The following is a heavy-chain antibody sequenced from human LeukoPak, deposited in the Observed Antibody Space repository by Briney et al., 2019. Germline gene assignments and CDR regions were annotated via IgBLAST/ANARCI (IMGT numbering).Heavy chain of an antibody. CDR3: AREDYDILTARYSWLDP. D-gene: IGHD3-9*01. CDR1: GGSISGGTYS. CDR2: VYHSGSA. J-gene: IGHJ5*02. V-gene: IGHV4-30-2*01. Sequence: SETLSLTCAVSGGSISGGTYSWSWIRQPPGKGLEWIGYVYHSGSAYYNPSLKSRVTISVDTFKNQFSLELSSVTAADTAVYFCAREDYDILTARYSWLDPWGQGTLVTVSS.